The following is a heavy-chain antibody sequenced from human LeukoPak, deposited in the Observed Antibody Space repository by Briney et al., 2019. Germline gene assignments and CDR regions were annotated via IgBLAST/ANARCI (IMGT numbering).Heavy chain of an antibody. V-gene: IGHV4-31*03. J-gene: IGHJ5*01. CDR3: ARQVGYGASIWSAP. Sequence: SETLSLTCTVSGGSLSSGGYYWSWIRQHPGKGLEWIGYIYYSGSTYYRPSLKSRFPISVHTSKTQFSLKLSSVTAADTAVYCCARQVGYGASIWSAPCGQRSLVTLSS. CDR1: GGSLSSGGYY. D-gene: IGHD4-17*01. CDR2: IYYSGST.